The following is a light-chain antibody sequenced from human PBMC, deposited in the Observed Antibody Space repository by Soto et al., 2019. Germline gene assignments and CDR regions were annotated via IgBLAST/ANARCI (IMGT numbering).Light chain of an antibody. Sequence: DIQLTQSPSFLSASVGDRVTITCRASQATRSYLAWYQQKPGKAPKLLIYDASSLESGVPSRFSGSGSGTEFTLTISSLQPDDFATYYCQQYNSYSPITFGGGTKVDIK. CDR3: QQYNSYSPIT. V-gene: IGKV1-5*01. J-gene: IGKJ4*01. CDR1: QATRSY. CDR2: DAS.